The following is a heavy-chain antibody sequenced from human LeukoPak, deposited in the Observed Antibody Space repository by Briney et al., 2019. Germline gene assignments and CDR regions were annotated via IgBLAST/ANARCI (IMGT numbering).Heavy chain of an antibody. CDR2: ISSSGST. D-gene: IGHD1-26*01. V-gene: IGHV3-11*01. CDR3: VLGGSYYDY. J-gene: IGHJ4*02. Sequence: GGSLRLSCAASGFTFSDYYMSWIRQAPGKGLEWVSYISSSGSTYYADSVKGRFTISRDNSKNTLYLQMNSLRAEDTAVYYCVLGGSYYDYWGQGTLVTVSS. CDR1: GFTFSDYY.